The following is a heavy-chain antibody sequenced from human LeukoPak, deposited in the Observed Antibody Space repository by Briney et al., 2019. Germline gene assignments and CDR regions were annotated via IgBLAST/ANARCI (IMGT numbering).Heavy chain of an antibody. V-gene: IGHV1-2*06. CDR1: GGTFSSYT. Sequence: ASVKVSCKASGGTFSSYTISWVRQAPGQGLEWMGRINPNSGGADSAQRFQGRVTMTRDTSMNTAYMELSRLRSDDTAVYYCARDLSGISSATDAFDMWGRGTMVTVSS. CDR3: ARDLSGISSATDAFDM. J-gene: IGHJ3*02. D-gene: IGHD1-14*01. CDR2: INPNSGGA.